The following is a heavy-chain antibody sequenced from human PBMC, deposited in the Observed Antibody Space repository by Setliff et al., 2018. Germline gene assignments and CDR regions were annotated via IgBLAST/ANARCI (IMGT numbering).Heavy chain of an antibody. CDR2: INHSGST. D-gene: IGHD6-19*01. V-gene: IGHV4-34*01. Sequence: SETLSLTCAVYGGSFSGYYWSWIRQPPVKGLEWIGEINHSGSTNYNPSLKSRVTISVDTSKNQFSLKLSSVTAADTAVYYCAREQWLDPPGYYYMDVWAKGTTVTVSS. CDR1: GGSFSGYY. CDR3: AREQWLDPPGYYYMDV. J-gene: IGHJ6*03.